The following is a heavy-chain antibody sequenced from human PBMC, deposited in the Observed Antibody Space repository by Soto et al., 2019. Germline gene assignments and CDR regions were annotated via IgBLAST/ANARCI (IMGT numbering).Heavy chain of an antibody. D-gene: IGHD6-13*01. J-gene: IGHJ4*02. CDR1: GGTFSSYT. CDR2: IIPILGIA. CDR3: ARGQWQQLVLGDY. Sequence: QVQLVQSGAEVKKPGSSVKVSCKASGGTFSSYTISWVRQAPGQGLEWMGRIIPILGIANYAQKFQGRVTMTADKSTSTAYMELSSLRSEDTAVYYCARGQWQQLVLGDYWGQGTLVTVSS. V-gene: IGHV1-69*02.